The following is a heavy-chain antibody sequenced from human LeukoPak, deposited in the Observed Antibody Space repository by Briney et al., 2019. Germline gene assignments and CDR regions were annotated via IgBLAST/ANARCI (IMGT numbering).Heavy chain of an antibody. V-gene: IGHV5-51*01. J-gene: IGHJ4*02. CDR2: IYPGDSDT. D-gene: IGHD2-15*01. Sequence: GESLKISCKGSGYSFTSYWIGWVRQMPGKGLEWMGIIYPGDSDTRYSPSFQGQVTISADKSISTAYLQWSSLKASDTAMHYCARLTGYCSGGSCYLLYWGQGTLVTVSS. CDR1: GYSFTSYW. CDR3: ARLTGYCSGGSCYLLY.